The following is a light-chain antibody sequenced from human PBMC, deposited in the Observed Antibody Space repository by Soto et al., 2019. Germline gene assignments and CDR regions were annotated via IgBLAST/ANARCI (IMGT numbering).Light chain of an antibody. CDR2: ATS. CDR1: QSISST. J-gene: IGKJ1*01. CDR3: QQSYSTPRT. Sequence: IHMTWSPSSLSAYVRDRVTITGRASQSISSTLNWYQQKPGEAPKLLIYATSTLHSGVPSRFSGSASGTDFTLTISSLQPEDFATYYCQQSYSTPRTFGQGTKVDIK. V-gene: IGKV1-39*01.